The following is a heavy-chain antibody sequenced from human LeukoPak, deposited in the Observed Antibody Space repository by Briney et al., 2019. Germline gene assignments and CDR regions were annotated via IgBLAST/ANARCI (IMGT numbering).Heavy chain of an antibody. J-gene: IGHJ4*02. CDR2: ISSGGSTI. Sequence: AGSLRLSCAASGFTFSNEMNWVRQVPGPALKWLSCISSGGSTIYYADSVKGRFTISRDNAKKSLYLQMNSLRAEDTAAYSCARVGCFDQSFDYWGQGTLVTVSS. V-gene: IGHV3-48*03. CDR1: GFTFSNE. D-gene: IGHD3-9*01. CDR3: ARVGCFDQSFDY.